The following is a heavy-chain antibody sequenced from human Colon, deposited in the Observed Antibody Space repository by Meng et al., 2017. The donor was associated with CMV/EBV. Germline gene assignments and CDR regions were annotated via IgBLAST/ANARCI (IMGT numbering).Heavy chain of an antibody. J-gene: IGHJ4*02. CDR2: IRNDGGER. CDR3: VRDCRRDHLFDY. Sequence: GGSLRLSCAASGFSFSTYWMTWVRQAPGKGLEWVANIRNDGGERNYVNSVKGRFTISRDNAKNSLYLEMDSLRVEDTAVYYCVRDCRRDHLFDYWGQGALVTVPQ. CDR1: GFSFSTYW. V-gene: IGHV3-7*01. D-gene: IGHD1-14*01.